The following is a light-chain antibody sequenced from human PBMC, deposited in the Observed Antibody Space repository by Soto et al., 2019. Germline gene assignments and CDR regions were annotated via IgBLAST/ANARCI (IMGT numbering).Light chain of an antibody. CDR2: SNN. CDR3: AAWDDSLNGYV. CDR1: SSNIGSNT. V-gene: IGLV1-44*01. J-gene: IGLJ1*01. Sequence: QSVLTQPPSASETPGQRVTISCSGSSSNIGSNTVNWYQQLPGTAPKLLIYSNNQRPSGVPDRFSGSKSDTSASLAISGLQSDDEADYYCAAWDDSLNGYVFGTGTKLTVL.